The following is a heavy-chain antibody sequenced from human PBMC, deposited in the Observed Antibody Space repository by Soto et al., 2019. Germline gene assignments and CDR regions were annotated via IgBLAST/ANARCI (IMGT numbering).Heavy chain of an antibody. CDR1: GGSFSGYY. Sequence: QVQLQQWGAGLLKPSETLSLTCAVYGGSFSGYYWSWIRQPPGKGLEWIGEINHSGSTNYNPCLKSRITMSVDTSKNHFSLKLTSVTAADTAVYYCAGYYYDSSANRGPNWFDPWGQGTLVTVSS. CDR3: AGYYYDSSANRGPNWFDP. J-gene: IGHJ5*02. CDR2: INHSGST. D-gene: IGHD3-22*01. V-gene: IGHV4-34*01.